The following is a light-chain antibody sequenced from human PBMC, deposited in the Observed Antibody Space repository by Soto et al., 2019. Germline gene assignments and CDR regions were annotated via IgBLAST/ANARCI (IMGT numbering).Light chain of an antibody. J-gene: IGLJ1*01. CDR3: CSYAGTYNFYV. V-gene: IGLV2-11*01. Sequence: QSALTQPRSVSGSPGQSVTISCTGTSSDVGGYNYVSWHQQHSGKAPKLMIYDINKRSAGVPDRFSGSKSGNTATLTISVLQAEDEADYYCCSYAGTYNFYVFGSGTKLTVL. CDR1: SSDVGGYNY. CDR2: DIN.